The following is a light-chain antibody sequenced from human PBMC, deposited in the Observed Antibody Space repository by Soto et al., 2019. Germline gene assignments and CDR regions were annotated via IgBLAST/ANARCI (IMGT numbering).Light chain of an antibody. J-gene: IGKJ5*01. Sequence: IEITQSPSSLSTSVGDRVSMRCRASQRISTYLNWYQQKPGEAPNLLIYAASTLQSGVPSRFSGSGSGTDFTLTISSLQPEDFATYYCQQLNSYPITFGQGTRLEIK. CDR2: AAS. CDR1: QRISTY. V-gene: IGKV1-39*01. CDR3: QQLNSYPIT.